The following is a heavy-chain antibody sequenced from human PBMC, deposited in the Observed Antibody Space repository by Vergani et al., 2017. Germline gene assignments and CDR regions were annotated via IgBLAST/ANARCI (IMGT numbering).Heavy chain of an antibody. CDR2: IQFDGSNQ. V-gene: IGHV3-30*02. CDR3: AKHFRGWGIDY. D-gene: IGHD1-26*01. J-gene: IGHJ4*02. Sequence: QVQLVESGGGVVQRGGSLRLSCATSGFTLSNYDMQWIRQGPGKGLEFVAFIQFDGSNQYYAGSVKGRFTLSRDFSKNTLYLQMNSLRTDYTATYYCAKHFRGWGIDYWGQGTQVIVSS. CDR1: GFTLSNYD.